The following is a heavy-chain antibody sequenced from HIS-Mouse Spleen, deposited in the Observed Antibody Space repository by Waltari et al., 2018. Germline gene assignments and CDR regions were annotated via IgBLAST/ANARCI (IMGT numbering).Heavy chain of an antibody. D-gene: IGHD6-13*01. J-gene: IGHJ4*02. CDR2: IKHSGST. Sequence: QVQLQQWGAGLLKPSETLSLTCAVYGGSFSGYYWSWIRQPPGKGLEWLGEIKHSGSTNYNPSLKSRVTISVDTSKNQFSLKLSSVTAADTAVYYCARVGSSWTPFDYWGQGTLVTVSS. V-gene: IGHV4-34*01. CDR3: ARVGSSWTPFDY. CDR1: GGSFSGYY.